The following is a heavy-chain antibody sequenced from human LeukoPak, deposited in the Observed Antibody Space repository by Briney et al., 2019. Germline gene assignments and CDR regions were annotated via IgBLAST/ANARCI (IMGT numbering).Heavy chain of an antibody. CDR3: ARGRGLTLSYHYFDY. V-gene: IGHV3-48*02. Sequence: GGSLRLSCAASGFTFSPLGMNWVRQAPGRGLEWVSYIISGSSTTYYADSVTGRFTISRDNAKNSLYLQVNRLRDEDTAVYYCARGRGLTLSYHYFDYWGQGTLVTVSS. CDR1: GFTFSPLG. CDR2: IISGSSTT. J-gene: IGHJ4*02. D-gene: IGHD3-10*01.